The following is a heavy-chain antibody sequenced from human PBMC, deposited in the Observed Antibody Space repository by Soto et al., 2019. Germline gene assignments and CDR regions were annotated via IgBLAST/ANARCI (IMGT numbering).Heavy chain of an antibody. Sequence: PSETLSLTCTVSGASIGSSDYYWSWIRHHPGKGLEWIGYIYYSGCTYYNPSLKSRVTISVDTSKNQFSLELSSVTAADTAVYYCASIYDSSGYYYGNNWFDPWGQGTLVTVS. CDR1: GASIGSSDYY. J-gene: IGHJ5*02. D-gene: IGHD3-22*01. CDR2: IYYSGCT. CDR3: ASIYDSSGYYYGNNWFDP. V-gene: IGHV4-31*02.